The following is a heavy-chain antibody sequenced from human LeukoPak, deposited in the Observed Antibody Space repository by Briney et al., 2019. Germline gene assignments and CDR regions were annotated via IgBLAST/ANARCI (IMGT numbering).Heavy chain of an antibody. D-gene: IGHD6-19*01. CDR3: AREIAVAGTWRDFRRDYCYYGMDV. CDR2: IIPIFGTA. V-gene: IGHV1-69*13. J-gene: IGHJ6*02. Sequence: SVKVSCKASGGTFSSYAISWVRQAPGQGLEWMGGIIPIFGTANYAQKFQGRVTITADESTSTAYMELSSLRSEDTAVYYCAREIAVAGTWRDFRRDYCYYGMDVWGQGTTVTVSS. CDR1: GGTFSSYA.